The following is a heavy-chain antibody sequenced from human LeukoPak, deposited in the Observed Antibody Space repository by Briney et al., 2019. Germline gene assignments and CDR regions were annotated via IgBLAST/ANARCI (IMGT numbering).Heavy chain of an antibody. Sequence: SETLSLTCIVSDGSIINNNHYWGWTRQPPGRGLEWFGSISYSGGTAYNPSLRSRVTISVDTSKNQFSLKVNSVTAADTAVYYCAREVEYYDSSGYRPHAFDIWGQGTLVTVSS. CDR1: DGSIINNNHY. V-gene: IGHV4-39*02. D-gene: IGHD3-22*01. CDR3: AREVEYYDSSGYRPHAFDI. CDR2: ISYSGGT. J-gene: IGHJ3*02.